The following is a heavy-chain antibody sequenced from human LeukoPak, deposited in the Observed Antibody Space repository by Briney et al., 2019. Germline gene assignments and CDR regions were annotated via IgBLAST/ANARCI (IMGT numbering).Heavy chain of an antibody. J-gene: IGHJ4*02. D-gene: IGHD6-13*01. Sequence: GASVKVSCKASGYTFTSYYMHWVRQAPGQGLEWMGIINPSGGSTSYAQKFQGRVTMTRDTSTSTVYMELSSLGSEDTAVYYCATDPLAAAALFAFDYWGQGTLVTVSS. V-gene: IGHV1-46*01. CDR3: ATDPLAAAALFAFDY. CDR1: GYTFTSYY. CDR2: INPSGGST.